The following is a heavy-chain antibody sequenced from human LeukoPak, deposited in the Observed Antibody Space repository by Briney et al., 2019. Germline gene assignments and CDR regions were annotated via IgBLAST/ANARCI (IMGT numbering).Heavy chain of an antibody. J-gene: IGHJ5*02. V-gene: IGHV3-23*01. CDR2: ISGSGGST. CDR1: GLTFSSYN. D-gene: IGHD3-22*01. Sequence: GGSLRLSCVASGLTFSSYNMNWVRQAPGKGLEWVSAISGSGGSTYYADSVKGRFTISRDNSKNTLYLQMNSLRAEDTAVYYCAKCPKYYYDRHVNWFDPWGQGTLVTVSS. CDR3: AKCPKYYYDRHVNWFDP.